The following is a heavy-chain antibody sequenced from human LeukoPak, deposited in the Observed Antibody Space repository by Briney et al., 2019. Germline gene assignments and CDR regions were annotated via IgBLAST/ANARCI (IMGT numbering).Heavy chain of an antibody. Sequence: SETLSLTCTVSGGSLSGYVWSWIRQPPGKGLEGTGYIFHSGSTNYNPSLKSRVTISVDTSKNQFSLKLSSVTAADTAVYYCARYYCSGVCYNFDYWGQGTLVTVSS. J-gene: IGHJ4*02. V-gene: IGHV4-59*08. CDR2: IFHSGST. D-gene: IGHD2-21*02. CDR1: GGSLSGYV. CDR3: ARYYCSGVCYNFDY.